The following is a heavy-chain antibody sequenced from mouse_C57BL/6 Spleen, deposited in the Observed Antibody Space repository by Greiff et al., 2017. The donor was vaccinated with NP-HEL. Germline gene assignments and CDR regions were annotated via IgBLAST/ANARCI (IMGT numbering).Heavy chain of an antibody. V-gene: IGHV1-53*01. CDR1: GYTFTSYW. CDR3: AEGLLLSFAY. D-gene: IGHD2-3*01. J-gene: IGHJ3*01. CDR2: INPSNGGT. Sequence: QVQLKQPGTELVKPGASVKLSCKASGYTFTSYWMHWVKQRPGQGLEWIGNINPSNGGTNYNEKFKSKATLTVDKSSSTADMQLGSLASEDSAVYCCAEGLLLSFAYWGQGTLVTVSA.